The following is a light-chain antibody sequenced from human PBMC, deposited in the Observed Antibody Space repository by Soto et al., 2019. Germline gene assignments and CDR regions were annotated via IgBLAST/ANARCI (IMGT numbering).Light chain of an antibody. Sequence: EILLTQSPATLSLSPGERATLSCRASQSVSSYLAWYQQKPGQAPRLLIYDASNRATGVPARFSGSGSGTDFTLTISSPEPEDFAVYYCQQRSTWPGITFGPGTKVDIK. V-gene: IGKV3-11*01. CDR2: DAS. CDR3: QQRSTWPGIT. J-gene: IGKJ3*01. CDR1: QSVSSY.